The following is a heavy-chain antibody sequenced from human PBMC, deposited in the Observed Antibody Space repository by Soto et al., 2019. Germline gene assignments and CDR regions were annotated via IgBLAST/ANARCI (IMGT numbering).Heavy chain of an antibody. D-gene: IGHD3-10*01. CDR1: GGSFSGYY. J-gene: IGHJ6*03. V-gene: IGHV4-34*01. CDR2: INHSGST. CDR3: ARSHYYGSGSYYRNYSYNMDV. Sequence: PSETLSLTCAVYGGSFSGYYWSWIRQPPGKGLEWIGEINHSGSTNYNPSLKSRVTISVDTSKNQFSLKLSSVTAADTAVYYCARSHYYGSGSYYRNYSYNMDVGGKGTRVT.